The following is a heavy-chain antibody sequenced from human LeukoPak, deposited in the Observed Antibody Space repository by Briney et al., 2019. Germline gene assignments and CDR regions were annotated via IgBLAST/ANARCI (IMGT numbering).Heavy chain of an antibody. Sequence: PGGSLRLSCAASGFTLSSYAMNWVRQAPGKGLEWVSTFSGSGDTTYYADSVKGRFAISTDNSKNTLYLQMDSLRAEDTAVYYCAKSYSSGWFGLYFDSWGQGTLVTVSS. J-gene: IGHJ4*02. CDR3: AKSYSSGWFGLYFDS. CDR1: GFTLSSYA. CDR2: FSGSGDTT. V-gene: IGHV3-23*01. D-gene: IGHD6-19*01.